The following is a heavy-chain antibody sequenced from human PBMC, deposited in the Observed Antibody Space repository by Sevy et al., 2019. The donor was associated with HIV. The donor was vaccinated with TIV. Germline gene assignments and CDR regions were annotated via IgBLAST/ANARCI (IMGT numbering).Heavy chain of an antibody. D-gene: IGHD3-10*01. CDR3: ARSYYGSGSYYNANYYYYYGMDV. CDR1: GFTFRDYY. Sequence: GGSLRLSCAASGFTFRDYYMSWIRQAPGKGLEWVSYISSSGSTIYYADLVKGRFTMSRDNAKNSLYLQMNSLRAEDTAVYYCARSYYGSGSYYNANYYYYYGMDVWGQGTTVTVSS. CDR2: ISSSGSTI. V-gene: IGHV3-11*01. J-gene: IGHJ6*02.